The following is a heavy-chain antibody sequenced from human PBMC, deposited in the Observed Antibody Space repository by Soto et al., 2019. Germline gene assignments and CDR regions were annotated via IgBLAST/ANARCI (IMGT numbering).Heavy chain of an antibody. D-gene: IGHD3-22*01. Sequence: GGSLRLSCAVSGFTFSIYAMHWVRQAPGKGLEWAAVISYDGRQKYYTESVKGRFTISRDNSENTMYLQIDSLRPEDTAVYYCAKDRTDYDSSGYYYLPGYWGQGTLVTVSS. J-gene: IGHJ4*02. CDR2: ISYDGRQK. CDR1: GFTFSIYA. CDR3: AKDRTDYDSSGYYYLPGY. V-gene: IGHV3-30*04.